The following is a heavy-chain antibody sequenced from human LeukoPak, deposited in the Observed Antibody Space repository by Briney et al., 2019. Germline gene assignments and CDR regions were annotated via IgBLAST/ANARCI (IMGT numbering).Heavy chain of an antibody. CDR3: ARATDDYYDSSGYLTNII. Sequence: SSVKVSCKASGGTFSSYAISWVRQAPGQGLEWMGGIIPIFGTANYAQKFQGRVTITADESTSTAYMELSSLRSEDTAVYYCARATDDYYDSSGYLTNIIWGQGTMVTVSS. CDR1: GGTFSSYA. V-gene: IGHV1-69*01. J-gene: IGHJ3*02. CDR2: IIPIFGTA. D-gene: IGHD3-22*01.